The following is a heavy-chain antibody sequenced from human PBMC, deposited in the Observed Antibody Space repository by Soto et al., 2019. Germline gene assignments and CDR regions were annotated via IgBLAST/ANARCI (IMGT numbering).Heavy chain of an antibody. CDR1: GFTFSSYA. V-gene: IGHV3-30-3*01. J-gene: IGHJ4*02. CDR2: ISYDGSNK. CDR3: ARDLVNYYDSSGPHPPFFDY. Sequence: QVQLVESGGGVVQPGRSLRLSCAASGFTFSSYAMHWVRQAPGKGLEWVAVISYDGSNKYYADSVKGRFTISRDNSKNTLYLQMNSLRAEETAVYYCARDLVNYYDSSGPHPPFFDYWGQGTLVTVSS. D-gene: IGHD3-22*01.